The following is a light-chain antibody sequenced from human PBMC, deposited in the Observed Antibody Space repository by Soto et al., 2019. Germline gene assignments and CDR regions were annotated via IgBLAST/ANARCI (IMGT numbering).Light chain of an antibody. Sequence: QSALTQPASVSGSPGQSITISCTGTSSDVGGYNYVAWYQQHPGKVPRLMIYEVSNRPSGVSNRFSGSKSGSKASLTISGLQAEDEADYYCISYTSSSTSYVFGTGTKVTVL. CDR1: SSDVGGYNY. CDR3: ISYTSSSTSYV. CDR2: EVS. J-gene: IGLJ1*01. V-gene: IGLV2-14*01.